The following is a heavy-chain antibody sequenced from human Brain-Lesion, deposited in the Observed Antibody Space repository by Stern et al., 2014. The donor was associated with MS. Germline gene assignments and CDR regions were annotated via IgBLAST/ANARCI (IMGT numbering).Heavy chain of an antibody. CDR2: NWFDGTKK. Sequence: VQLVESGGGVVQPGRSLRLSCAVSGLTFSSYGMHWVRQAPGKGLEWVAGNWFDGTKKNYIESVKGRFTISRDNSKNTLSLQMTSLRAEDTAVYYCAKDKKDSSGWNLYFYGMDVWGQGTTVIVSS. CDR3: AKDKKDSSGWNLYFYGMDV. D-gene: IGHD6-19*01. V-gene: IGHV3-33*06. J-gene: IGHJ6*02. CDR1: GLTFSSYG.